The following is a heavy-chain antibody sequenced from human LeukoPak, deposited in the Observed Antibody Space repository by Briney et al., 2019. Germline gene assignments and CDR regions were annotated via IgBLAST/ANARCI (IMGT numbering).Heavy chain of an antibody. Sequence: GGSLRLSCAASGFTFSSYAMTWVRQAPGKGLEWVSSISDSGGRTYYADSVKGRFTISRDNSKNTLYLQMNSLRAEDTAVYYCARHYALDAFDIWGQGTMVTVSS. CDR3: ARHYALDAFDI. V-gene: IGHV3-23*01. CDR1: GFTFSSYA. D-gene: IGHD3-16*01. CDR2: ISDSGGRT. J-gene: IGHJ3*02.